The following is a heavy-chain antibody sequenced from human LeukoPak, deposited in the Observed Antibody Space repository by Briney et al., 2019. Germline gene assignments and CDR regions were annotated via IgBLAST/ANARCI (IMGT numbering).Heavy chain of an antibody. V-gene: IGHV4-59*01. CDR1: GGSISSYY. D-gene: IGHD6-13*01. J-gene: IGHJ4*01. CDR3: ARDLGIAAAGIVPYY. Sequence: KPSETLSLTCTVSGGSISSYYWSWIRQPPGKGLEWIGYIYYSGSTNYNPSLKSRVTISVGTSKNQFSLKLSSVTAADTAVYYCARDLGIAAAGIVPYYWGQGTLVTVSS. CDR2: IYYSGST.